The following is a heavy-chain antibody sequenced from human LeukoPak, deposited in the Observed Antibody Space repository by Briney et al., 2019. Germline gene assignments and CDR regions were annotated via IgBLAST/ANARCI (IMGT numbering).Heavy chain of an antibody. Sequence: ASVKVSCKASGYTFISYAIHWVRQAPGQRLEWMGWINTANGNTKYSQKLQGRVTMTTDTSTSTAYMELRSLRSDDTAVYYCARAGPYYDSSGYYYQCDYWGQGTLVTVSS. CDR1: GYTFISYA. D-gene: IGHD3-22*01. J-gene: IGHJ4*02. CDR2: INTANGNT. CDR3: ARAGPYYDSSGYYYQCDY. V-gene: IGHV1-3*04.